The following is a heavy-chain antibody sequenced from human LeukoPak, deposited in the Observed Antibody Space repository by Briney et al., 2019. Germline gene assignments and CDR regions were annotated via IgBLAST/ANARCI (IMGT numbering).Heavy chain of an antibody. J-gene: IGHJ4*02. V-gene: IGHV3-23*01. CDR2: VHSSGHT. D-gene: IGHD6-6*01. CDR1: GFIFSSHW. CDR3: AKLRAQFSSSSFFDA. Sequence: GGSLRLSCAASGFIFSSHWMSWVRQAPGKGLEWVSTVHSSGHTYYSDSVRGRFVISRDNSKNTLFFQMDSLKADDTAIYYCAKLRAQFSSSSFFDAWGQGALVTVSS.